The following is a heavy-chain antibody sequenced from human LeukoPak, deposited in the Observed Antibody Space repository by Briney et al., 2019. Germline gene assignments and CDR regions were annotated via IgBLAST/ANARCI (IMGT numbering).Heavy chain of an antibody. J-gene: IGHJ3*02. CDR2: ISGSGGRT. CDR3: ATDYGGNSQSFDI. Sequence: GGSLRLSCAASGFTFSSYAMSWVRQAPGKGLEWVSGISGSGGRTYYADSVKGRFSISRDNSKSTLYLQMNSLRAEDTAVYYCATDYGGNSQSFDIWGQGTMVTVSS. V-gene: IGHV3-23*01. CDR1: GFTFSSYA. D-gene: IGHD4-23*01.